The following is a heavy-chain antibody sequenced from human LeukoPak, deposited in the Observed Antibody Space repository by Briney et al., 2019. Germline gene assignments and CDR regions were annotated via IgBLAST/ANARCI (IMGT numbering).Heavy chain of an antibody. CDR3: ARDLGI. V-gene: IGHV4-59*01. J-gene: IGHJ3*02. CDR2: IYYSGTT. Sequence: PSETLSLTCSVSGGSISSYYWTWIRQPPGRGLQWIGHIYYSGTTNYNPSLKSRVTISLDTSKSQFSPKLSSVTAADTAICYCARDLGIWGQGTMVTVSS. CDR1: GGSISSYY.